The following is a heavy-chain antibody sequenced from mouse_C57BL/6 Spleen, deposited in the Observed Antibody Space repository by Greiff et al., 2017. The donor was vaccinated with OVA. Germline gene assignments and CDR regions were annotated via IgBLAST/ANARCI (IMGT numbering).Heavy chain of an antibody. CDR2: IRLKSDNYAT. D-gene: IGHD1-1*01. Sequence: DVKLVESGGGLVQPGGSMKLSCVASGFTFSNYWMNWVRQSPEKGLEWVAQIRLKSDNYATHYAESVKGRFTISRDDSKSSVYLQMNNLRAEDTGIYYCTADYYGSSGYWGQGTTLTVSS. CDR3: TADYYGSSGY. CDR1: GFTFSNYW. J-gene: IGHJ2*01. V-gene: IGHV6-3*01.